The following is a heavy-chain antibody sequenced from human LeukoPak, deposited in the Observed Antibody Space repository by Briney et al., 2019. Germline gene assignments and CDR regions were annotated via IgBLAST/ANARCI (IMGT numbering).Heavy chain of an antibody. V-gene: IGHV4-61*02. Sequence: SETLSLTCTVSGGSISSSSYYWGWIRQPAGKGLEWIGRIYTSGSTNYNPSLKSRVTMSVDTSKNQFSLKLSSVTAADTAVYYCARDYPFCGGDCYSGVYWYFDLWGRGTLVTVSS. CDR2: IYTSGST. CDR3: ARDYPFCGGDCYSGVYWYFDL. D-gene: IGHD2-21*01. CDR1: GGSISSSSYY. J-gene: IGHJ2*01.